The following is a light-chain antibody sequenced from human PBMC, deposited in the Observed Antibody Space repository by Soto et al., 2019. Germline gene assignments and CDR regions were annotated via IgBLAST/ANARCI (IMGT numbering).Light chain of an antibody. CDR3: EQHVNSVYI. Sequence: ESVLTQSPGTLSLSPGERATLSCRASQTIIGNYLAWYQQKPGQAPRLLIYGASNSATGVPDRFSGSYSGTDFSLTITRLEPQAFAVYYCEQHVNSVYIFGQGTRLEIK. J-gene: IGKJ2*01. CDR1: QTIIGNY. CDR2: GAS. V-gene: IGKV3-20*01.